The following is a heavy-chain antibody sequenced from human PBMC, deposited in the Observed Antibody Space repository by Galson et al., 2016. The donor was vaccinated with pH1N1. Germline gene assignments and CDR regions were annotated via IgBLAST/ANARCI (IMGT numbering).Heavy chain of an antibody. CDR3: AKVVRGSSWPSFDY. Sequence: SLRLSCAASGFTFSSYGFHWVRQAPGKGLEWVAVISYDGSNKYYAVSVKGRFTISRDNSKNTLYLQMNSLRAEDTAVYYCAKVVRGSSWPSFDYWGQGTLVTVSS. CDR2: ISYDGSNK. D-gene: IGHD6-13*01. CDR1: GFTFSSYG. J-gene: IGHJ4*02. V-gene: IGHV3-30*18.